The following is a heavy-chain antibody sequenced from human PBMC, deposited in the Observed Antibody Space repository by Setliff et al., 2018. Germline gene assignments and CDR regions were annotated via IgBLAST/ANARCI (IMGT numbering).Heavy chain of an antibody. D-gene: IGHD6-6*01. Sequence: ASVKVSCKAFRYTFNDYYIHWVRQTPGQGLEWMGRINPSSGGTDDAQNFLGRVTMTRDTAISTAYMELSRLTSDDTAVYYCARAEYTSSSLYYYMGVWGKGTTVTSP. CDR3: ARAEYTSSSLYYYMGV. CDR2: INPSSGGT. V-gene: IGHV1-2*06. CDR1: RYTFNDYY. J-gene: IGHJ6*03.